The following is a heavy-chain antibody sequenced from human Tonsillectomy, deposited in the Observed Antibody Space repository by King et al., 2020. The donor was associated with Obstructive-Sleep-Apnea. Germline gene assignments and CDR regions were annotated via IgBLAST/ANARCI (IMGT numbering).Heavy chain of an antibody. V-gene: IGHV4-59*08. CDR3: ARHRGVEDYGDYGDYFDY. J-gene: IGHJ4*02. CDR2: MYYSGNT. Sequence: VQLQESGPGLVKPSETLSLTCTVSGTSISDYYWSWIRQPPGKGLEWIGYMYYSGNTNFNPFLKSRVTISADTSKIQFSLRLISVTAADTAGYYCARHRGVEDYGDYGDYFDYWGQGTLVTVSS. CDR1: GTSISDYY. D-gene: IGHD4-17*01.